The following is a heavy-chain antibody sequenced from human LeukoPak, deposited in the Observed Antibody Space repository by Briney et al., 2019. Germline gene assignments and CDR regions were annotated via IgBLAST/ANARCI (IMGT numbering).Heavy chain of an antibody. J-gene: IGHJ4*02. V-gene: IGHV3-23*01. Sequence: GGSLGLSCAASGFTFSSYAMSWVRQAPGKGLEWVSAISGSGGSTNYADSVKGRFTISRDNSKNMLYLQMNSLRAEDTAVYYCAKDSAKKYDDYWGQGTLVTVSS. CDR3: AKDSAKKYDDY. CDR2: ISGSGGST. CDR1: GFTFSSYA. D-gene: IGHD2/OR15-2a*01.